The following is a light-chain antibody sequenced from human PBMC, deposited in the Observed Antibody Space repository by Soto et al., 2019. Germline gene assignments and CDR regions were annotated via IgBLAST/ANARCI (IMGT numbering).Light chain of an antibody. V-gene: IGLV2-14*01. CDR2: DVS. CDR1: SSDVGGYNY. Sequence: QSVLTQPASVSGSPGQSITISCTGTSSDVGGYNYVSWYQQHPGKVPKLMTYDVSNRPSGVSNRFSGCKSGNTAYLTISGLQAEDEADYYCSSYISSSTLVFGTGTKLTVL. CDR3: SSYISSSTLV. J-gene: IGLJ1*01.